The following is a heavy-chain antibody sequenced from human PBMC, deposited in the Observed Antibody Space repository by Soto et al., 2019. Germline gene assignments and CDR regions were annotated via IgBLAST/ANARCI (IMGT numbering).Heavy chain of an antibody. D-gene: IGHD3-22*01. J-gene: IGHJ5*02. V-gene: IGHV1-2*02. CDR2: IIPNSGGT. Sequence: QVQLVQSGAEVKKPGASVKVSCKASGYTFTAYYMHWLRQAPGQGLEWMGWIIPNSGGTKYAQKFQGRVTMTNDTSISTAYMELSRLGSDDTAVYYCARGDFDSSANYYAGWFDPWGQGTLVTVSS. CDR1: GYTFTAYY. CDR3: ARGDFDSSANYYAGWFDP.